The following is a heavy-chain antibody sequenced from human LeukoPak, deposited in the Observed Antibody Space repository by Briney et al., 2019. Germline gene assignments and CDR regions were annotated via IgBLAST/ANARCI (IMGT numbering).Heavy chain of an antibody. V-gene: IGHV4-38-2*02. CDR2: IYHSGST. Sequence: SETLSLTCTVSGYSISSGYYWGWIRQPPGKGLEWIGRIYHSGSTYYNPSLKSRVTISVDTSKNQFSLKLSSVTAADTAVYYCAREPYGSGSYYNLFDYWGQGTLVTVSS. D-gene: IGHD3-10*01. CDR1: GYSISSGYY. J-gene: IGHJ4*02. CDR3: AREPYGSGSYYNLFDY.